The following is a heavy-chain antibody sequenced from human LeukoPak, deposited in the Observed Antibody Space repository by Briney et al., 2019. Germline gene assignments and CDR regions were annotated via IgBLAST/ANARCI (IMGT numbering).Heavy chain of an antibody. CDR2: IVPIFGTA. CDR1: GGTFSSYA. Sequence: SVKVSCKASGGTFSSYAISWVRQAPGQGLEWMGGIVPIFGTANYAQKFQGRVTITADESTSTAYMELSSLRSEDTAVYYCARDGLPAAMLYYFDYWGQGTLVTVSS. D-gene: IGHD2-2*01. V-gene: IGHV1-69*13. CDR3: ARDGLPAAMLYYFDY. J-gene: IGHJ4*02.